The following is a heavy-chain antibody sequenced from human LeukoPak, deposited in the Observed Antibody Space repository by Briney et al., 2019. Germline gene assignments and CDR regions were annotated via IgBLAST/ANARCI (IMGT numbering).Heavy chain of an antibody. CDR3: ARSEIYCGGDCYSWYYFDY. Sequence: GESLKISCKGSGYSFTSYWIGWVRQMPGKGLEWMGIIYPGDSDTRYSPSFQGQVTISADKSISTAYLQWSSLKASDPAMYYCARSEIYCGGDCYSWYYFDYWGQGTLVTVSS. J-gene: IGHJ4*02. CDR2: IYPGDSDT. CDR1: GYSFTSYW. V-gene: IGHV5-51*01. D-gene: IGHD2-21*02.